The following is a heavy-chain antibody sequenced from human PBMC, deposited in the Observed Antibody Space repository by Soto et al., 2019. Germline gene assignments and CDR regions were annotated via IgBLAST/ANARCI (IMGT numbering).Heavy chain of an antibody. CDR1: GFSFSTKA. Sequence: PGGSLRLSCAASGFSFSTKAMTWARQAPGKGLEWVSVISGSGENTYYADSVKGRFTISRDNSKNTLYVQMNNLRAEDTAVYYWARRIVGATTSTDYSDPGALGTVSS. CDR3: ARRIVGATTSTDY. CDR2: ISGSGENT. D-gene: IGHD1-26*01. V-gene: IGHV3-23*01. J-gene: IGHJ4*02.